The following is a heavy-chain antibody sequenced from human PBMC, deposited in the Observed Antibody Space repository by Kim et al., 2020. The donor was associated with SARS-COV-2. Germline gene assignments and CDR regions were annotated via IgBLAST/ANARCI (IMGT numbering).Heavy chain of an antibody. Sequence: GGSLRLSCAASGFTFSSYGMHWVRQAPGKGLEWVAVIWYDGSNKYYADSVKGRFTISRDNSKNTLYLQMNSLRAEDTAVYYCARGEGDWPDPLDYWGQGTLVTVSS. D-gene: IGHD3-16*01. CDR2: IWYDGSNK. J-gene: IGHJ4*02. V-gene: IGHV3-33*01. CDR1: GFTFSSYG. CDR3: ARGEGDWPDPLDY.